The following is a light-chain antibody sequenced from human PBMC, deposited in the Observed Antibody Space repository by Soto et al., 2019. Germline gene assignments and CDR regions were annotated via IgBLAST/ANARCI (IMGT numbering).Light chain of an antibody. J-gene: IGKJ4*01. V-gene: IGKV1-9*01. CDR1: QGISSY. CDR2: AAS. Sequence: DIQLTQSPSFLSASVGDRVTITCRASQGISSYLAWYQQKPGKAPKLLICAASTLQSGVPSRFSGSGSGTEFTLTISSLQPEDFATYYCQQLNSYPPFFGGGTKVEIK. CDR3: QQLNSYPPF.